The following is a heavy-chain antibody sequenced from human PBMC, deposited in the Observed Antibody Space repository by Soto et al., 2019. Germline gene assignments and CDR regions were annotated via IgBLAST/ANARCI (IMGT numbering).Heavy chain of an antibody. CDR3: ARDFRLQLDYYYGMDV. V-gene: IGHV4-30-4*01. CDR1: GGSISSGDYY. J-gene: IGHJ6*02. D-gene: IGHD4-4*01. CDR2: IYYSGST. Sequence: SETLSLTCTVSGGSISSGDYYWSWIRQPPGKGLEWIGYIYYSGSTYYNPSLKSRVTISVDTSKNQFSLKLSSVTAADTAVYYCARDFRLQLDYYYGMDVWGQGTTVTVSS.